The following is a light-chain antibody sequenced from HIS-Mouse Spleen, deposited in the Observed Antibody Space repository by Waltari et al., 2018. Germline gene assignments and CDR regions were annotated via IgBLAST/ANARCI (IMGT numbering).Light chain of an antibody. CDR1: SSDVGGYNY. CDR3: SSYAGSNNLV. CDR2: EFS. Sequence: QSALTQPPSASGSPGQSVTISCTGTSSDVGGYNYVSWYQQHPGKPPKLMIYEFSKRPSGVPDRCAGSKSGNTASLTVSGLQAGDEADYYCSSYAGSNNLVFGGGTKLTVL. J-gene: IGLJ2*01. V-gene: IGLV2-8*01.